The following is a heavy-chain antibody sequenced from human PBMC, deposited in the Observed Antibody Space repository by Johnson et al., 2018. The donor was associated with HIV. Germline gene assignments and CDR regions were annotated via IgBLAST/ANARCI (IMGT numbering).Heavy chain of an antibody. D-gene: IGHD2-8*02. CDR2: ISYDGSNK. CDR3: ARDCTGGVCLNDAFDI. CDR1: GFTFSSYG. Sequence: QVQLVESGGGVVQPGRSLRLSCAVSGFTFSSYGMHWVRQAPGKGLEWVALISYDGSNKYYAESVKGRFTLSRDNSKNTVYLQMISLRAEDTALYYCARDCTGGVCLNDAFDIWGQGTMVTVSS. J-gene: IGHJ3*02. V-gene: IGHV3-30*03.